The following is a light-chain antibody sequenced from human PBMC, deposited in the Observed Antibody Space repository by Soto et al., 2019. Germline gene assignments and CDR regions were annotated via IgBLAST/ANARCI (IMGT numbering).Light chain of an antibody. Sequence: DIVMTQYPATLSVSPGEIASLSCRAIQNISTNLAWYQQKPGQAPRLLLLSASSRLSDIPARFSGSGSGKEFTITISGLQSEDVAVYYCHHFNTWSPKAFGQGTKVDIK. J-gene: IGKJ1*01. V-gene: IGKV3-15*01. CDR3: HHFNTWSPKA. CDR2: SAS. CDR1: QNISTN.